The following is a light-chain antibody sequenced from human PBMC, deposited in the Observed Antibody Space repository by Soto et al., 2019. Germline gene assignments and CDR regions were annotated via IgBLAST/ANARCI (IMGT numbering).Light chain of an antibody. V-gene: IGLV2-8*01. CDR2: EVS. CDR3: SSDAGRNTVL. J-gene: IGLJ2*01. CDR1: SSDVGTYDY. Sequence: QSVLTQPPSASGSPGQSVTISCTGTSSDVGTYDYVSWYQQHPGKAPKLMIYEVSKRPSGVSDRFSGSKTGNTASLTVSGLQAEDEADYYCSSDAGRNTVLFGGGTKVTVL.